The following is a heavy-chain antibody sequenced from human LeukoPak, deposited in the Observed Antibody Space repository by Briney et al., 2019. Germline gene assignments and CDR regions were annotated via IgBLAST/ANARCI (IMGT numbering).Heavy chain of an antibody. CDR2: INPSGGST. Sequence: ASVKVSCKASGYTFTSYYMHWVRPAPGQGLEWMGIINPSGGSTTYAQKFQGRVTMTRDTSTSTVYMELSSLRSEDTAVYYCATSRDYYDGMDVWGQGTTVTVSS. CDR1: GYTFTSYY. V-gene: IGHV1-46*01. J-gene: IGHJ6*02. CDR3: ATSRDYYDGMDV.